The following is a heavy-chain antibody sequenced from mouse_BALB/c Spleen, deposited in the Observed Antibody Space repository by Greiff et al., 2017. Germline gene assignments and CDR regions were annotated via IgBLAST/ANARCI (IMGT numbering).Heavy chain of an antibody. Sequence: DVKLVESGGGLVKPGGSLKLTCAASGFTFSSYYMSWVRQTPEKRLELVAAINSNGGSTYYPDTVRGRFTISRDNTKNTLYLQMSSLKSEDTALYYCARHSTDFYAMDYWGQGTSVTVSS. CDR1: GFTFSSYY. V-gene: IGHV5-6-2*01. J-gene: IGHJ4*01. CDR3: ARHSTDFYAMDY. CDR2: INSNGGST.